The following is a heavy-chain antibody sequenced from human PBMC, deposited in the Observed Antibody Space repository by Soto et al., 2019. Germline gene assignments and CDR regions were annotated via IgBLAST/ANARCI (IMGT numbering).Heavy chain of an antibody. D-gene: IGHD5-12*01. CDR1: GFTFSTYW. CDR3: TRDSSGNIAAMKYDY. V-gene: IGHV3-74*01. J-gene: IGHJ4*02. Sequence: GGSLRLSCAASGFTFSTYWMHWVRQAPGKGLVWVSRINGDGSSTSYADSVKGRFTISRDNAKNTLYLQMNSLRAEDTAVYYCTRDSSGNIAAMKYDYWGQGTLVTVSS. CDR2: INGDGSST.